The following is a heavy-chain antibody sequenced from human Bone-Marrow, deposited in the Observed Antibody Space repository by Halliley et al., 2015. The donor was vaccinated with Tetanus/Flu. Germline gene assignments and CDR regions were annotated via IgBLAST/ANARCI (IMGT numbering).Heavy chain of an antibody. CDR3: ARVRCSSTSCFYEMDV. CDR2: IYYSGST. V-gene: IGHV4-59*01. CDR1: GGSISSYY. Sequence: LRLSCTVSGGSISSYYWSWIRQPPGKGLEWIGYIYYSGSTNYNPSLKSRVTISLDTSKNQFSLKLSSVTAADTAVYYCARVRCSSTSCFYEMDVWGQGTTVTVSS. J-gene: IGHJ6*02. D-gene: IGHD2-2*01.